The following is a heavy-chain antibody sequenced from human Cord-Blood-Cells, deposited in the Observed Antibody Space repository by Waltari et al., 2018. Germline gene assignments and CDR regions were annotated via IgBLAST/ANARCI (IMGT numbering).Heavy chain of an antibody. CDR1: GGTFSSYA. Sequence: QVQLVQSGAEVKKPGSSVKVSCKASGGTFSSYAISWVRQAPGQGLEWMGGIIPILGITNYAQKFQGRVTITADKSTSTAYMELSSLRSEDTAVYYCARDSSSWHAYYYYMDVWGKGTTVTVSS. V-gene: IGHV1-69*10. D-gene: IGHD6-13*01. J-gene: IGHJ6*03. CDR3: ARDSSSWHAYYYYMDV. CDR2: IIPILGIT.